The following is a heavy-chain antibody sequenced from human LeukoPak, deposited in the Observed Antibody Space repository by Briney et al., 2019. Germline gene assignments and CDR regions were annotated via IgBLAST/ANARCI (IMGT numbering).Heavy chain of an antibody. V-gene: IGHV3-7*03. J-gene: IGHJ4*02. D-gene: IGHD1/OR15-1a*01. Sequence: GGSLRLSCAASGFTFSSYWMNWARQAPGKGLEWVASINHNGNVNYYVDSVKGRFTISRDNAKNSLYLQMSNLRAEDTAVYYCSYPNNDYWGQGTLVTVSS. CDR1: GFTFSSYW. CDR2: INHNGNVN. CDR3: SYPNNDY.